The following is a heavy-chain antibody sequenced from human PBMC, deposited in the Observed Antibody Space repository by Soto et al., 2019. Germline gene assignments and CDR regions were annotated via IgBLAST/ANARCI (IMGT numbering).Heavy chain of an antibody. D-gene: IGHD3-22*01. V-gene: IGHV3-15*07. J-gene: IGHJ4*02. CDR3: VGTRTYYYDSSGYYPQYYFDY. Sequence: GGSLRLSCAASGFTFSNAWMNWVRQAQGKGLEWVGRIKSKTDGGTTDYAAPVKGRFTISRDDSKNTLYLQMNSLKTEDTAVYYCVGTRTYYYDSSGYYPQYYFDYWGQGTLVTVSS. CDR1: GFTFSNAW. CDR2: IKSKTDGGTT.